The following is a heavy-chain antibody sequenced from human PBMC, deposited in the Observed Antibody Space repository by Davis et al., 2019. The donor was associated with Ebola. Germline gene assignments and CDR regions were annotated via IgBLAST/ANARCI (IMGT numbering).Heavy chain of an antibody. CDR1: GFTSSHYN. Sequence: PGGSLRLSCAASGFTSSHYNIHWVRQAPGKGLEWVSYISSSSSYVYYADSLKGRFTISRDNAKNSVFLQMNSMRAEDTAVYYCAREGGARYYYYYGMDVWGQGTTVTVSS. CDR2: ISSSSSYV. CDR3: AREGGARYYYYYGMDV. V-gene: IGHV3-21*01. J-gene: IGHJ6*02. D-gene: IGHD3-16*01.